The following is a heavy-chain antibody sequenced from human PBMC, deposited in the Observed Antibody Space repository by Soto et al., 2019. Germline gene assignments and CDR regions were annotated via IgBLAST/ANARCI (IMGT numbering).Heavy chain of an antibody. D-gene: IGHD6-13*01. CDR3: AKEPAERDYFDN. CDR2: VSGSGGST. Sequence: HPGGSLRLSCAASGFIFRDYALSWVRQAPGKGLEWVSAVSGSGGSTYYADSVRGRFTISRDNYKSTRYLHMNSLRADHTAIYYCAKEPAERDYFDNWGHGTLVTVSS. J-gene: IGHJ4*01. V-gene: IGHV3-23*01. CDR1: GFIFRDYA.